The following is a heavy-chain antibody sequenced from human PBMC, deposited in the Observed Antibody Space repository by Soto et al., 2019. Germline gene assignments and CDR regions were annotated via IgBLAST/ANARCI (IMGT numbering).Heavy chain of an antibody. CDR1: GGSSSSGDYY. CDR3: ARVRAIAARRPVFDY. Sequence: SETLSLTCTVSGGSSSSGDYYWSWIRQPPGKGLEWIGYIYYSGSTYYNPSLKSRVTISVDTSKNQFSLKLSSVTAADTAVYYCARVRAIAARRPVFDYWGQGTLVTVSS. D-gene: IGHD6-6*01. V-gene: IGHV4-30-4*01. J-gene: IGHJ4*02. CDR2: IYYSGST.